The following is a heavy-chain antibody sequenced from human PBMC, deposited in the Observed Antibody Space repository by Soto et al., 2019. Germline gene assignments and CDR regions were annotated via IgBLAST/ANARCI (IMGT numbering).Heavy chain of an antibody. CDR3: ASPYYDFWSVQDGSGMDV. D-gene: IGHD3-3*01. CDR1: GYSFTSYW. J-gene: IGHJ6*02. V-gene: IGHV5-10-1*01. Sequence: GESLKISCKGSGYSFTSYWISWVRQMPGKGLEWMGRIDPSDSYTSYSPSFQGHVTISADKSISTAYLQWSSLKASDTAMYYCASPYYDFWSVQDGSGMDVWGQGTTVTVSS. CDR2: IDPSDSYT.